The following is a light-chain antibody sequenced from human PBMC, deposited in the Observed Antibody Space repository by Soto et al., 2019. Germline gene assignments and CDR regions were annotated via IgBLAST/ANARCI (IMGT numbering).Light chain of an antibody. CDR3: QHYNNWPHT. J-gene: IGKJ2*01. CDR2: GAS. V-gene: IGKV3-15*01. CDR1: QSVSSN. Sequence: EIVMTQSPATLSVSPGERATLSCRASQSVSSNLAWYQQKPGQAPRLLIYGASTRATGIPARFSGSGSGTEFTLTISSMQSEDSAVYYCQHYNNWPHTFGQGTKLEIK.